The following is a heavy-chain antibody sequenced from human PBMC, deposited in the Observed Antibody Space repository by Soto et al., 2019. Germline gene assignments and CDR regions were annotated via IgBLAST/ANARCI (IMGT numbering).Heavy chain of an antibody. J-gene: IGHJ4*02. D-gene: IGHD2-8*01. CDR3: ARELMTGIDY. CDR2: IYYRGST. Sequence: SETLSLTCTVSGGSISSFYWNWIRQPPGKGLEWIGYIYYRGSTNYNPSLKSRVTISVDTSKNQFSLKLSSVTAADTAVYYCARELMTGIDYWGQGTLVTVSS. CDR1: GGSISSFY. V-gene: IGHV4-59*12.